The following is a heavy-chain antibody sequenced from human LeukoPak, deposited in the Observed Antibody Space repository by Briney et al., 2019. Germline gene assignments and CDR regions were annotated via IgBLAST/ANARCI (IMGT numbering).Heavy chain of an antibody. CDR1: GYTFTGYY. V-gene: IGHV1-2*02. J-gene: IGHJ3*02. CDR3: ARVGRGENWNPPLLHDAFDI. D-gene: IGHD1-1*01. CDR2: INPNSGGT. Sequence: ASVKVSCKASGYTFTGYYMHWVRQAPGQGPEWMGWINPNSGGTNYAQKFQGRVTMTRDTSISTAYMELSRLRSDDTAVYYCARVGRGENWNPPLLHDAFDIWGQGTMVTVSS.